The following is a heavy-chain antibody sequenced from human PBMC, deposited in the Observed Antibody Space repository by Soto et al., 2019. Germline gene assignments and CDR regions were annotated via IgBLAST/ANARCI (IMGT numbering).Heavy chain of an antibody. CDR3: AKDEGITIFGVVIGWDQKADY. J-gene: IGHJ4*02. CDR1: GFTFSSYA. V-gene: IGHV3-23*01. D-gene: IGHD3-3*01. Sequence: TGGSLRLSCAASGFTFSSYAMSWVRQAPGKGLEWVSAISGSGGSTYYADSVKGRFTISRDNSKNTLYLQMNSLRAEDTAVYYCAKDEGITIFGVVIGWDQKADYWGQGTLVTVSS. CDR2: ISGSGGST.